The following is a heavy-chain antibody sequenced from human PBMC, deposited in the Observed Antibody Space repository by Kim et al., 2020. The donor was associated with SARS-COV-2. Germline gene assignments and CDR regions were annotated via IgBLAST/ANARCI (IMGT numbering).Heavy chain of an antibody. CDR2: INHSGST. J-gene: IGHJ4*02. D-gene: IGHD6-13*01. Sequence: SETLSLTCAVYGGSFSGYYWSWIRQPPGKGLEWIGEINHSGSTNYNPSHKSRVTISVDTSKNQFSLKLSSVTAADTAVYYCARGYSSSWDYWGQGTLVTVSS. CDR3: ARGYSSSWDY. CDR1: GGSFSGYY. V-gene: IGHV4-34*01.